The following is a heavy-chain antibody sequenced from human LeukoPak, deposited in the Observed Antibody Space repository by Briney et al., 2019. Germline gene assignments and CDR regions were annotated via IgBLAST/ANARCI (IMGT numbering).Heavy chain of an antibody. J-gene: IGHJ6*03. D-gene: IGHD6-19*01. CDR3: ARDGSAVAATGYYYYYMDV. Sequence: GGSLRLSCAASGLTVSSNYMSWVRQAPVKGLEWVSVIYSGGSTYYADFVKGRFTISRDNSKNTLYPQMNSLRAEDTAVYYCARDGSAVAATGYYYYYMDVWGKGTTVTVSS. V-gene: IGHV3-53*01. CDR2: IYSGGST. CDR1: GLTVSSNY.